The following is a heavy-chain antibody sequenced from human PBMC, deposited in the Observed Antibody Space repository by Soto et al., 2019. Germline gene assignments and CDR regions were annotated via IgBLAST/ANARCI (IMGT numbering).Heavy chain of an antibody. Sequence: SQPLSLTCALSGDSVSRNSAAWHWIRQSPSRGLEWLGRTYYRSKWYNDYAVSVKSRISINPDTSKNQFSLQLNSVTPEDTAVYYCARAPGGIDAFDIWGQGTMVTVSS. J-gene: IGHJ3*02. D-gene: IGHD3-16*01. CDR3: ARAPGGIDAFDI. CDR1: GDSVSRNSAA. V-gene: IGHV6-1*01. CDR2: TYYRSKWYN.